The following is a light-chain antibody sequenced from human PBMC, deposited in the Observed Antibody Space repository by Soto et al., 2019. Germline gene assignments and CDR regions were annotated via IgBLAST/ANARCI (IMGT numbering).Light chain of an antibody. V-gene: IGLV7-46*01. CDR2: DVN. J-gene: IGLJ7*01. CDR1: TGAVTSGHY. Sequence: QAVVTQEPSLTVSPGGTVTLTCGSSTGAVTSGHYPYWFQVKPGQAPRTLLYDVNNKHSWTPARFSGSLLGGKAALTLSGAQPEDEYDYYCMLSYSGPSIFGRGTQLTVL. CDR3: MLSYSGPSI.